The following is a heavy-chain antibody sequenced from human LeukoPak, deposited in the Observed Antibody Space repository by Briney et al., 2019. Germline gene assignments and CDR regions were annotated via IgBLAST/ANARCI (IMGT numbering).Heavy chain of an antibody. CDR2: MNPNSGNT. Sequence: GASVKVSCKASGFTFTSHDYNWVRQATGQGLEWMGWMNPNSGNTGYAQKFQGRVTMTRDTSISTAYMELSRLRSDDTAVYYCAKGWDYYYGMDVWGQGTTVTVSS. V-gene: IGHV1-8*01. CDR3: AKGWDYYYGMDV. J-gene: IGHJ6*02. D-gene: IGHD5-24*01. CDR1: GFTFTSHD.